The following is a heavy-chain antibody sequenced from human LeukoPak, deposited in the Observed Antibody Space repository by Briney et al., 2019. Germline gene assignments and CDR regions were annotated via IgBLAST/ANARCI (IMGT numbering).Heavy chain of an antibody. CDR1: GFTFSNYA. CDR2: ISNSGDAT. D-gene: IGHD3-3*01. J-gene: IGHJ6*02. CDR3: ARLYTYYDFWSGYYDGGPPYLDV. Sequence: GGSLRLSCAASGFTFSNYAMSWVRQAPGKGLEWVSTISNSGDATYYADSVKGRFTISRDNSKNTLYLQMNSLRAEDTAVYYCARLYTYYDFWSGYYDGGPPYLDVWGQGTTVTVSS. V-gene: IGHV3-23*01.